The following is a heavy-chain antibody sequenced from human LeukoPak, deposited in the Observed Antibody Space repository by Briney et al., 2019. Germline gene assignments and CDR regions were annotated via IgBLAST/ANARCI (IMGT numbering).Heavy chain of an antibody. CDR3: AGTYYYGSGSLSWFDP. J-gene: IGHJ5*02. CDR1: GDSISIYY. V-gene: IGHV4-59*01. Sequence: SETLSLTCSVSGDSISIYYWSWIRQPPGKGLEWIGYIDHTGSTNYNPSLNSRVTISVDTSKNQFSLKLSSVTAADTAVYYCAGTYYYGSGSLSWFDPWGQGTLVTVSS. CDR2: IDHTGST. D-gene: IGHD3-10*01.